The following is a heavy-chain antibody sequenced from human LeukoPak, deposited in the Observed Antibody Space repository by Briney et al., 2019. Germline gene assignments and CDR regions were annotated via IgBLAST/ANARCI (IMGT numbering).Heavy chain of an antibody. CDR3: ARDSGQQLGFDY. J-gene: IGHJ4*02. CDR2: IYYSGST. Sequence: SETLSLTCTVSGGSISSSNFYWGWIRQPPGKGLEWIGSIYYSGSTYSSPSLKSRVTISVDTSKNQFSLKLTSVTAADTAVYYCARDSGQQLGFDYWGQGTLVTVSS. CDR1: GGSISSSNFY. D-gene: IGHD6-13*01. V-gene: IGHV4-39*02.